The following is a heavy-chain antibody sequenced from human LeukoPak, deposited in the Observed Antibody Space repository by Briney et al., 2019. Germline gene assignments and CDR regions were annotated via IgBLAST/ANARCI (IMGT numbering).Heavy chain of an antibody. CDR2: IIPLLDVR. J-gene: IGHJ4*02. Sequence: ASVKVSCKASGGTFSSYGFNWVRQAPGQGLEWMGRIIPLLDVRNHAQKFQGRVTLTADKTTSTVYMELSSLRSEDTAIYYCARESRMVTFGGVTVAYYFDSWGQGTLVIVSS. CDR3: ARESRMVTFGGVTVAYYFDS. CDR1: GGTFSSYG. D-gene: IGHD3-16*01. V-gene: IGHV1-69*04.